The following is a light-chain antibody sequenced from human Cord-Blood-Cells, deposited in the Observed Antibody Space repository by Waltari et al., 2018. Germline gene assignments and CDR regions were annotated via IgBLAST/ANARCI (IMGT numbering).Light chain of an antibody. CDR3: CSYAGSYTWV. V-gene: IGLV2-11*01. Sequence: QSALTQPRSVSGSPGQSVTISCTGTSSDVGGYNYVSWYQQHAGKAPKLMIYDVSKRPSGVPDRFACSKSGNTASLTISGLQAEDEADYYCCSYAGSYTWVFGGGTKLTVL. CDR1: SSDVGGYNY. CDR2: DVS. J-gene: IGLJ3*02.